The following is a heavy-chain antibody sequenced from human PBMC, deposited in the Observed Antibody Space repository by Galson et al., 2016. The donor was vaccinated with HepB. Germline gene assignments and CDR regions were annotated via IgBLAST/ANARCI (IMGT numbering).Heavy chain of an antibody. D-gene: IGHD3-10*01. CDR3: ARPYYYHSGSYRD. CDR1: GYTFTNYW. Sequence: QSGAEVKKPGESLRISCKGSGYTFTNYWIHWVRQMPGKGLEWMGKIDPGNANTNYSPSFQGHVTISVDKSISTAYLQWSSLKASDTAMYYCARPYYYHSGSYRDWGQGTLVTGSS. V-gene: IGHV5-10-1*01. J-gene: IGHJ4*02. CDR2: IDPGNANT.